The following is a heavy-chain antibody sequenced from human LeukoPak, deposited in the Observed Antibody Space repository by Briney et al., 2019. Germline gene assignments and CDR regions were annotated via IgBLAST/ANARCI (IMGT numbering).Heavy chain of an antibody. CDR1: SGSISGYY. Sequence: SETLSLTCTVSSGSISGYYWSWIRQPPGKGLEWIGYIYYSGSTNYNPSLKSRVTISVDTSKNQFSLKLSSMTAADTAVYYCARLIAAARTCDWFDPWGQGTLVTVSS. D-gene: IGHD6-13*01. V-gene: IGHV4-59*08. CDR3: ARLIAAARTCDWFDP. CDR2: IYYSGST. J-gene: IGHJ5*02.